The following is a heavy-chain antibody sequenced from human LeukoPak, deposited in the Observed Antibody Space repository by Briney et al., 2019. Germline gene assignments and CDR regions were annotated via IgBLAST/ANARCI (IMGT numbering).Heavy chain of an antibody. J-gene: IGHJ4*02. CDR3: ARDGGIAVAGPSEGSFDY. CDR2: ISSSSSYI. Sequence: GGSLRLSCAASGFTFSSYSMNCVRQAPGKGLEWVSSISSSSSYIYYADSVKGRFTISRDNAKNSLYLQMNSLRAEDTAVYYCARDGGIAVAGPSEGSFDYWGQGTLVTVSS. D-gene: IGHD6-19*01. CDR1: GFTFSSYS. V-gene: IGHV3-21*01.